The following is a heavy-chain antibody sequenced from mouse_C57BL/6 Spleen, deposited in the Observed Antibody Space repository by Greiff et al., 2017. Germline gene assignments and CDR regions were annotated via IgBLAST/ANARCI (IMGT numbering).Heavy chain of an antibody. CDR3: ARWGYDKDDAMDD. Sequence: VQLQQSGTELVKPGASVKLSCKASGYTFTSYWMHWVKQRPGQGLEWIGNINPSNGGTNYNEKFKSKATLTVDKSSSTAYMQLSSLTSEDSAVYYCARWGYDKDDAMDDWGQGTSVTVSS. J-gene: IGHJ4*01. CDR2: INPSNGGT. CDR1: GYTFTSYW. V-gene: IGHV1-53*01. D-gene: IGHD2-3*01.